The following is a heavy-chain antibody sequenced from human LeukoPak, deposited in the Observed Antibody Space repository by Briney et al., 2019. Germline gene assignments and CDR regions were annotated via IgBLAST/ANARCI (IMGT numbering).Heavy chain of an antibody. V-gene: IGHV4-34*01. CDR1: GGSFSGYY. J-gene: IGHJ4*02. CDR2: INHSGGT. D-gene: IGHD4-11*01. Sequence: SETLSLTCAVYGGSFSGYYWSWIRQPPGKGLEWIGEINHSGGTNYNPSLKSRVTISVDTSKNQFSLKLRSVTAADTAVYYCARGRRYSNYGGTPWFFDYWGQGTLVTVSS. CDR3: ARGRRYSNYGGTPWFFDY.